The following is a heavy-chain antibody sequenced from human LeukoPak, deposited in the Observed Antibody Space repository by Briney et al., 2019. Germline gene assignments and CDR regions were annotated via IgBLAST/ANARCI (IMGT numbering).Heavy chain of an antibody. CDR1: GASITNSPYY. CDR2: IYYTGST. Sequence: ASETLSLTCSVSGASITNSPYYWGWIRQPPGKGLEWIGNIYYTGSTYYNPSLKSRVTMSVDTSKNYFSLKLSSVTAADTAVYFCARHFDYYDTSGYYLSTDYAMDVWGQGTTVTVSS. J-gene: IGHJ6*02. CDR3: ARHFDYYDTSGYYLSTDYAMDV. D-gene: IGHD3-22*01. V-gene: IGHV4-39*01.